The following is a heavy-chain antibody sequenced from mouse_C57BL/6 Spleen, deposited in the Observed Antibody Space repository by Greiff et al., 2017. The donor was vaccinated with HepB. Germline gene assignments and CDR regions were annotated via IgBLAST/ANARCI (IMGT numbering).Heavy chain of an antibody. V-gene: IGHV5-4*01. J-gene: IGHJ3*01. CDR1: GFTFSSYA. CDR3: ARDGGHDDGIAY. CDR2: ISDGGSYT. Sequence: EVMLVESGGGLVKPGGSLKLSCAASGFTFSSYAMSWVRQTPEKRLEWVATISDGGSYTYYPDNVKGRFTISRDNAKNNLYLQMSHLKSEDTAMYYCARDGGHDDGIAYWGQGTLVTVSA. D-gene: IGHD2-3*01.